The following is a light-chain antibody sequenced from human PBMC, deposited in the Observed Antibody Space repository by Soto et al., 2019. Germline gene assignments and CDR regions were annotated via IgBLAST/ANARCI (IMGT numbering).Light chain of an antibody. CDR3: QQNYNLPQN. J-gene: IGKJ1*01. CDR2: WAS. Sequence: DIVMTQSPDSLAVSLGERATINCKSSQSILYSPNNKNDLAWYQQKPGQPPKLLIYWASTRESGVPDRFSGSGSETDITLTIRSRQAEDVAVDYCQQNYNLPQNFGQGTKVEIK. V-gene: IGKV4-1*01. CDR1: QSILYSPNNKND.